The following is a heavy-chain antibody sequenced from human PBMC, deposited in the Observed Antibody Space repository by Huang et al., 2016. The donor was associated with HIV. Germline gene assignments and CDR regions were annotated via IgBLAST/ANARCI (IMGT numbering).Heavy chain of an antibody. CDR1: GGSISSGNYY. CDR2: LYTSGTT. CDR3: ARLTGYSTFDI. J-gene: IGHJ3*02. Sequence: QVQLQESGPGLVKPSQTLSLTCSVSGGSISSGNYYWSRIRQPAGKGLVWIGHLYTSGTTIYNSSLKSRVTISVATSKNQFSLKLSSVTAADTAVYYCARLTGYSTFDIWGHGTVVTVSS. D-gene: IGHD3-9*01. V-gene: IGHV4-61*09.